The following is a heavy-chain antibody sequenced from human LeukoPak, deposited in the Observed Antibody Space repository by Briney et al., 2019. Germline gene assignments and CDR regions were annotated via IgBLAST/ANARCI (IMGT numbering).Heavy chain of an antibody. CDR3: AKGTSSWHEFDY. CDR2: ISGSGGNT. Sequence: GSLRLSCAASGFTFSNSAMNWVRQAPGKGLEWVSAISGSGGNTYYPNSVKGRFTISRDNSKNSLYLQMNSLRAEDTALYYCAKGTSSWHEFDYWGQGTLVTVSS. J-gene: IGHJ4*02. D-gene: IGHD6-13*01. V-gene: IGHV3-23*01. CDR1: GFTFSNSA.